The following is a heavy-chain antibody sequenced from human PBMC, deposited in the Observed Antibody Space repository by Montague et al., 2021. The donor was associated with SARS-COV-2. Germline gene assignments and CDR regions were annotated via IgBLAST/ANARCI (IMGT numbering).Heavy chain of an antibody. V-gene: IGHV4-4*02. Sequence: SETLSLTCAVSGGSISSGNWWSLVRQPPGKGLEWIGEIYHSGSTNYNPSLNSRVTIALDKSKNQFSLHLSAATAADTAVYYCARCFSSWTDWGQGTLVTVSS. D-gene: IGHD6-13*01. CDR2: IYHSGST. J-gene: IGHJ4*02. CDR3: ARCFSSWTD. CDR1: GGSISSGNW.